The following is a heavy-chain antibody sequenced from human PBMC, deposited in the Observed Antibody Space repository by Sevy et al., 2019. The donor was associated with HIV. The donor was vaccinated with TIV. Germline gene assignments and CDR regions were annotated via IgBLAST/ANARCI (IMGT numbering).Heavy chain of an antibody. Sequence: GGSLRLSCAASGFTFSTYTMNWVRQAPGQGLEWVSSISSSSSYIYYADSVKGRFTISRDNAKNSLYLQMNSLRVEDTAVYYCARAAYYCSTTSCYIDYWGQGTLVTVSS. J-gene: IGHJ4*02. V-gene: IGHV3-21*01. CDR1: GFTFSTYT. CDR2: ISSSSSYI. CDR3: ARAAYYCSTTSCYIDY. D-gene: IGHD2-2*02.